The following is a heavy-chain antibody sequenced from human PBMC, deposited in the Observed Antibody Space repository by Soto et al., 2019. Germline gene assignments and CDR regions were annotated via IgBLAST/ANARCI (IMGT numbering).Heavy chain of an antibody. CDR1: GVTFRSYA. Sequence: SVNVSCKASGVTFRSYAISWVRQAPVQGLEWMGWIIPIFGTANYAQKFQGRVTITADESTSTAYMELSSLRSEDTAVYYCARSDSSGYYLAGGYWGQGTMVTISS. J-gene: IGHJ4*02. CDR2: IIPIFGTA. CDR3: ARSDSSGYYLAGGY. D-gene: IGHD3-22*01. V-gene: IGHV1-69*13.